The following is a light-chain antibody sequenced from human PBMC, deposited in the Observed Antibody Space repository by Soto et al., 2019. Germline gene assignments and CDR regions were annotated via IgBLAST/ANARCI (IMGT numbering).Light chain of an antibody. V-gene: IGLV2-14*01. Sequence: QSALTQPASVSGSPGQSITISCTGTSSDVGGYNYVSWYQQHPGKAPKLMIYEVSNRPSGVSNRFSGSKSGNTASLTISGLQAEDGADYYCSSYTSNSTLYVFGTGTKVTVL. CDR1: SSDVGGYNY. CDR2: EVS. J-gene: IGLJ1*01. CDR3: SSYTSNSTLYV.